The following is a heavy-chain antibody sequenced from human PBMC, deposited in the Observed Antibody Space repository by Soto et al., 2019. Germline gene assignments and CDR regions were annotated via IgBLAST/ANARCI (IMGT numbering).Heavy chain of an antibody. J-gene: IGHJ4*02. CDR1: GFSLSTPGVG. Sequence: QITLKESGPTVVKPTQTLTLTCTFSGFSLSTPGVGVAWIRQPPGKALAWLALVYWNDDKRYSPSLKSGLTITNDTARNQVLLTVTNMDPLDTATYYCTRSVGTTGTTLYFDYWGQGTLVTVSS. D-gene: IGHD1-1*01. CDR3: TRSVGTTGTTLYFDY. CDR2: VYWNDDK. V-gene: IGHV2-5*01.